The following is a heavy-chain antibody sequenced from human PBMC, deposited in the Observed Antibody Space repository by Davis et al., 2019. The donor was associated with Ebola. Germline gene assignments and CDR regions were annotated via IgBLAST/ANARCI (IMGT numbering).Heavy chain of an antibody. CDR1: GDSVSG. Sequence: PSETLSLTCAISGDSVSGWNWIRQSPSRGLEWLGRTYYNSKWYNDYAESVKSRISINADTSKNQFSLQLNSVTPEDTAVYYCARGWLRGWFDPWGQGTLVTVSS. V-gene: IGHV6-1*01. CDR2: TYYNSKWYN. J-gene: IGHJ5*02. CDR3: ARGWLRGWFDP. D-gene: IGHD5-12*01.